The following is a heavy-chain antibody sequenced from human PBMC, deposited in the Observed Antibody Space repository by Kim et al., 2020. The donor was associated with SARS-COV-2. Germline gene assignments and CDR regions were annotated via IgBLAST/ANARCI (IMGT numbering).Heavy chain of an antibody. Sequence: ASVKVSCKASGYTFTRYGVTWVRQAPGQGLEWMGWISTDNGNTEYAQKFKGRVTMTTDTSTSTAYIELRSLRSDGTAVYYCARAEKWLVPANLDYWGQGTLVTVSS. J-gene: IGHJ4*02. CDR2: ISTDNGNT. V-gene: IGHV1-18*01. CDR3: ARAEKWLVPANLDY. CDR1: GYTFTRYG. D-gene: IGHD6-19*01.